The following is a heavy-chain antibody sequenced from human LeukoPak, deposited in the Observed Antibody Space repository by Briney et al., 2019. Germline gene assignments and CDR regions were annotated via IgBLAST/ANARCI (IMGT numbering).Heavy chain of an antibody. V-gene: IGHV3-7*01. CDR2: IKPDGSVG. J-gene: IGHJ6*02. D-gene: IGHD3-22*01. Sequence: GGSLRLSCAASGFTFSSYWMTWVRQAPGKGLERVANIKPDGSVGYYVDSVRGRFIISRGNAKNSLYLQMNSLRAEDTAVYYCARDRPGDSSMSYGMDVWGQGTTVTVSS. CDR3: ARDRPGDSSMSYGMDV. CDR1: GFTFSSYW.